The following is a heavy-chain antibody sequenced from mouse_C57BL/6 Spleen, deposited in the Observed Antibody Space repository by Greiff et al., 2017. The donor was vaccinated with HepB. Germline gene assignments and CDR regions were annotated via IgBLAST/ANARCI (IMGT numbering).Heavy chain of an antibody. D-gene: IGHD1-1*02. V-gene: IGHV1-82*01. CDR1: GYAFSSSW. J-gene: IGHJ4*01. Sequence: QVQLQQSGPELVKPGASVKISCKASGYAFSSSWMNWVKQRPGKGLEWIGRIYPGDGDTNYNGKFKGKATLTADKSSSTAYMQPSSLTSEDSAVYFCARLVATDAMDYWGQGTSVTVSS. CDR2: IYPGDGDT. CDR3: ARLVATDAMDY.